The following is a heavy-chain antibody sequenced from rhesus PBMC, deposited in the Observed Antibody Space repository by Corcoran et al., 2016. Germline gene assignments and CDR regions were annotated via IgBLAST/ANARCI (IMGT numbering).Heavy chain of an antibody. J-gene: IGHJ4*01. CDR1: GYTFTTSY. CDR2: INPSNGNT. CDR3: TRDAIAAYWFDY. D-gene: IGHD6-31*01. Sequence: QVQLVQSGAEVKKPGASVKLSCKAPGYTFTTSYINWGRQPPRQVLEWMRWINPSNGNTGYAQKFQGRVTMTRDTSTSTAYMELSSLRSEDTAVYYCTRDAIAAYWFDYWGQGVLVTVSS. V-gene: IGHV1S9*01.